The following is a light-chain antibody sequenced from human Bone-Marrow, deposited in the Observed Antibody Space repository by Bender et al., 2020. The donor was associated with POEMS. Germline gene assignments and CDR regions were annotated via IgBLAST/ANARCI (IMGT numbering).Light chain of an antibody. CDR3: CSYAGSSTPVL. Sequence: QSALTQPASVSGSPGQSITISCTGTSSDVGRYNFVSWYQQHPGKAPKLMIYEGTTRPSGVSNRFSGSKSGNTASLTISGLQGEDEADYYCCSYAGSSTPVLFGGGTKLTVL. CDR1: SSDVGRYNF. J-gene: IGLJ2*01. V-gene: IGLV2-23*01. CDR2: EGT.